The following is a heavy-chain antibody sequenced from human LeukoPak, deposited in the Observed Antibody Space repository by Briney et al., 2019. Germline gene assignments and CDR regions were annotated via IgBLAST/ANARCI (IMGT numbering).Heavy chain of an antibody. D-gene: IGHD2-15*01. CDR1: GGSFSSYY. CDR2: INHSGST. Sequence: PSETLSLTCAVYGGSFSSYYWSWIRQPPGKGLEWIGEINHSGSTNYNPSLKSRVTISVDTSKNQFSLKLSSVTAADTAVYYCAREVVARYYYYYYMDVWGKGTTVTVSS. V-gene: IGHV4-34*01. CDR3: AREVVARYYYYYYMDV. J-gene: IGHJ6*03.